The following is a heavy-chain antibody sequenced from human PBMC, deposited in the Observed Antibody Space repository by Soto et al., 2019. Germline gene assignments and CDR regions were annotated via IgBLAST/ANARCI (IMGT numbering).Heavy chain of an antibody. CDR3: ARGSGYSCGWYLGYYYYGMAV. CDR1: GYTFTSYD. J-gene: IGHJ6*02. CDR2: MNPNSGNT. V-gene: IGHV1-8*01. D-gene: IGHD6-19*01. Sequence: ASVKVSCKASGYTFTSYDINWVRQATGQGLEWMGWMNPNSGNTGYAQKFQGRVTMTRNTSISTAYMELSSLRSEDTAVYYCARGSGYSCGWYLGYYYYGMAVWGQGTTVTGSS.